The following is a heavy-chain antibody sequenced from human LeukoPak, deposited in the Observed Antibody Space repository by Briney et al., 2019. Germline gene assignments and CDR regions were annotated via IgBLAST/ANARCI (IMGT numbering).Heavy chain of an antibody. CDR2: IYYSGST. Sequence: SETLSLTCTVSGGSISSYYWSWIRQPPGKGLEWIGYIYYSGSTNYNPSLRRRVTISVDTSKNQFSLKLSSVTAADTAVYYCARDRILYYWGQGTLVTVSS. V-gene: IGHV4-59*01. CDR1: GGSISSYY. D-gene: IGHD3-3*02. CDR3: ARDRILYY. J-gene: IGHJ4*02.